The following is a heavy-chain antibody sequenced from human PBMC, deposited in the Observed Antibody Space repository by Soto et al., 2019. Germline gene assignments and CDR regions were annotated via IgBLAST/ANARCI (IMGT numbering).Heavy chain of an antibody. CDR2: IRIHNGNT. Sequence: QAQLEQSGGEVKKSGASVKVSCKASGYTFANYGISWVRQAPGQGLEWMGWIRIHNGNTNFAQKFQGRVTLTKDTTTSTDNMELRSLSSDDTAVYCCARMSTQDLTHYYLDVWGKGTTVTVSS. J-gene: IGHJ6*03. V-gene: IGHV1-18*04. CDR3: ARMSTQDLTHYYLDV. CDR1: GYTFANYG.